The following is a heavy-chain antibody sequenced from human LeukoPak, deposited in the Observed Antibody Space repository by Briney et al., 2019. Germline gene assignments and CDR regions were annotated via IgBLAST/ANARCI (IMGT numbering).Heavy chain of an antibody. Sequence: SETLSLTCTVSGGSISSSSYYWGWIRQPPGKGLEWIGSIYYSGSTYYNPSLKSRVTISVDTSKNQFSLKLSSVTAADTAVYYCARESPTHSSYNWFDPWGQGTLVTVSS. D-gene: IGHD6-13*01. J-gene: IGHJ5*02. CDR1: GGSISSSSYY. CDR2: IYYSGST. CDR3: ARESPTHSSYNWFDP. V-gene: IGHV4-39*07.